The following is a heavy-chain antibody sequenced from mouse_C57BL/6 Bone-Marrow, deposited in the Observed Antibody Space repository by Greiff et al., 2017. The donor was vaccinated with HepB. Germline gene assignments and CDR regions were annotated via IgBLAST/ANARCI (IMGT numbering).Heavy chain of an antibody. Sequence: VQLQQPGAELVKPGASVKMSCKASGYTFTSYWITWVKQRPGQGLEWIGDIYPGSGSTNYNEKFKSKATLTVDTSSSTAYMQLSSLTSEDSAVYYCARWLFITTGLYYWGQGTTLTVSS. D-gene: IGHD1-1*01. V-gene: IGHV1-55*01. CDR1: GYTFTSYW. CDR2: IYPGSGST. J-gene: IGHJ2*01. CDR3: ARWLFITTGLYY.